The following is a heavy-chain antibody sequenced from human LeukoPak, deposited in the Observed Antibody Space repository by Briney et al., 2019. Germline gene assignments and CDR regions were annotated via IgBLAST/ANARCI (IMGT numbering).Heavy chain of an antibody. CDR3: ARHLVPAPALDS. CDR2: FYYSGST. Sequence: SETLSLTCTVSGGSISSYYWSWIRQPPGKGLEWIGYFYYSGSTNYNPSLKSRVTISVDTSKNQFSLKLSSMTAADTAVYYCARHLVPAPALDSWGQGTLVTVSS. J-gene: IGHJ4*02. D-gene: IGHD2-2*01. CDR1: GGSISSYY. V-gene: IGHV4-59*08.